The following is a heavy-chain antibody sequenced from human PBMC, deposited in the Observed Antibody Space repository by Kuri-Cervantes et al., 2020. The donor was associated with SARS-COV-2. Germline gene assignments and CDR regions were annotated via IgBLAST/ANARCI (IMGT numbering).Heavy chain of an antibody. CDR1: GGSISSSSYY. CDR2: IYYSGST. Sequence: GSLRLSCTVSGGSISSSSYYWGWIRQPPGKGLEWIGSIYYSGSTYYNPSLKSRVTISVDTSKNQFSLKLSSVTAADTAVYYCARHVYYDTLTGYYNTRGGFDYWGQGTLVTVSS. J-gene: IGHJ4*02. V-gene: IGHV4-39*01. CDR3: ARHVYYDTLTGYYNTRGGFDY. D-gene: IGHD3-9*01.